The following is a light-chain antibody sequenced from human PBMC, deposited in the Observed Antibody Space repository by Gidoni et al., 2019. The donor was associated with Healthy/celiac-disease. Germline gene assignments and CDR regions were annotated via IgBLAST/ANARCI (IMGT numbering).Light chain of an antibody. J-gene: IGKJ2*01. Sequence: IVLTQSPGTLSLSPGERATLSCRASQSLTGSYLAWYQQKPGQAPRLLIYGASSRATGIPDRFSGSGSGTDFTLTISRLEPEDFAVYYCQQYGSSPPYTFGQGTKLEIK. CDR3: QQYGSSPPYT. CDR2: GAS. CDR1: QSLTGSY. V-gene: IGKV3-20*01.